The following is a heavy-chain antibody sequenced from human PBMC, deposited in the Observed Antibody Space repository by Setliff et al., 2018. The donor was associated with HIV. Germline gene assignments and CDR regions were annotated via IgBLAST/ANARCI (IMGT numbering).Heavy chain of an antibody. J-gene: IGHJ4*02. Sequence: SETLSLTCTVSGGSISSGGYYWNWIRQHPGKGLEWIGYIYYCGSTYYNPSLKSRVTISVDTSKNQFSLKLSSVTAADTAAYYCARDTRITATGTYYFDYWGQGTLVTVSS. CDR1: GGSISSGGYY. V-gene: IGHV4-31*03. CDR2: IYYCGST. CDR3: ARDTRITATGTYYFDY. D-gene: IGHD6-13*01.